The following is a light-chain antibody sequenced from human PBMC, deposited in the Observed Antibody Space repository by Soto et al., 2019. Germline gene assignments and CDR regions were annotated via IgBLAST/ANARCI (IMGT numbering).Light chain of an antibody. Sequence: EIVMTQSPATLSVSPGEKATLSCRASPSVSGNLAWYQQKPGQAPRLLIYGASTRATGIPARFSGSGSGTDFTLTISSLQSEDFAIYYCQQYNNWPPITFGQGTRLEIK. CDR3: QQYNNWPPIT. CDR1: PSVSGN. CDR2: GAS. J-gene: IGKJ5*01. V-gene: IGKV3-15*01.